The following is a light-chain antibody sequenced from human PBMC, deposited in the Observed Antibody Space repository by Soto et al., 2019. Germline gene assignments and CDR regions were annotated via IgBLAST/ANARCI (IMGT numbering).Light chain of an antibody. CDR2: AVS. J-gene: IGLJ1*01. V-gene: IGLV2-8*01. CDR1: RSDVGGYKY. Sequence: DLAQRPSSSGSPGQSVTISCTGTRSDVGGYKYVSWYQQYPGKAPKLMIYAVSKRPSGVPDRFSGSKSGNTASLTVSGLQAEDEADYYCRSYAGSNNYVFGTGTKVTVL. CDR3: RSYAGSNNYV.